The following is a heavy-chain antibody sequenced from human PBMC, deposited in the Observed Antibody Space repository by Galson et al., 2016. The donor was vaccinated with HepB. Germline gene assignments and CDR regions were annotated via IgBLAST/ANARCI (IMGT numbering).Heavy chain of an antibody. Sequence: SLRLSCAASGFTFSSYGMHWVRQAPGKGLEWVALIWYDGNNKYYADSVKGRFTISRNNAKNSLYLQMNSLRAEDTAVYYCARRNWNDAFDIWGQGTMVSVSS. CDR1: GFTFSSYG. J-gene: IGHJ3*02. D-gene: IGHD1-1*01. CDR3: ARRNWNDAFDI. CDR2: IWYDGNNK. V-gene: IGHV3-33*01.